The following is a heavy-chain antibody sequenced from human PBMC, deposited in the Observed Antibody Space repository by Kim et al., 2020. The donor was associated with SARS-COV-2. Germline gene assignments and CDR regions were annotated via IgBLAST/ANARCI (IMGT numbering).Heavy chain of an antibody. CDR2: IYYSGST. Sequence: SETLSLTCTVSGGSISSYYWSWIRQPPGKGLEWIGYIYYSGSTNYNPSLKSRVTISVDTSKNQFSLKLSSVTAADTAVYYCARGVAAAGTAFFDYWVQGT. D-gene: IGHD6-13*01. CDR1: GGSISSYY. J-gene: IGHJ4*02. CDR3: ARGVAAAGTAFFDY. V-gene: IGHV4-59*01.